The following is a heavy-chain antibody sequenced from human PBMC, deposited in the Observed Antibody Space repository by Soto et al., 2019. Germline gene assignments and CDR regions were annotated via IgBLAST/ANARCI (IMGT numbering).Heavy chain of an antibody. CDR3: AKDLSRLAARRFLDH. CDR2: ISYDGSDI. Sequence: QVQLVESGGGVVQPGTSLRLSCEASGFSFSGYGMHWVRQAPGRGLEWVTFISYDGSDIYYADSVKGRFTISRDNSKNTLYLQMNSLKAEDTAVYYCAKDLSRLAARRFLDHWGQGTLVTVSS. D-gene: IGHD6-6*01. V-gene: IGHV3-30*18. CDR1: GFSFSGYG. J-gene: IGHJ4*02.